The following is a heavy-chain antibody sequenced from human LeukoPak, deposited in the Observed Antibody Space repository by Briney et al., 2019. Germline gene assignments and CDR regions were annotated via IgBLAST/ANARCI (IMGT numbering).Heavy chain of an antibody. CDR2: IYYSGST. CDR3: ARGPRKWGSWHMN. V-gene: IGHV4-31*03. CDR1: GGSISSGGYY. J-gene: IGHJ4*02. Sequence: PSETLSLTCTVSGGSISSGGYYWSWIRQHPGKGLEWIGYIYYSGSTYYNPSLKSRVTISVDTSKNQFSLKLSSVTAADTAVYYCARGPRKWGSWHMNWGQGTLVTVSS. D-gene: IGHD3-16*01.